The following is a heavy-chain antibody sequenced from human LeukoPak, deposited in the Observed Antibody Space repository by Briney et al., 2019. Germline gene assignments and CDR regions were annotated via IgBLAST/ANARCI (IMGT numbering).Heavy chain of an antibody. J-gene: IGHJ5*02. V-gene: IGHV3-30-3*01. D-gene: IGHD6-13*01. CDR1: GFTFSSYA. Sequence: PGGSLRLSCAASGFTFSSYAMHWVRQAPGKGLEWVAVISYDGSNKYYADSVKGRFTISRDNSKNTLYLQMNSLRAEDTAVYYCAREEGSSSWTKRGNWFDPWGQGTLVTVSS. CDR2: ISYDGSNK. CDR3: AREEGSSSWTKRGNWFDP.